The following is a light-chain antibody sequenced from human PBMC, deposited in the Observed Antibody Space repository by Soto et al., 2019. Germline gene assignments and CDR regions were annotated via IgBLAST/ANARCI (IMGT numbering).Light chain of an antibody. J-gene: IGKJ1*01. V-gene: IGKV1-27*01. CDR2: GAT. CDR1: QGISNY. Sequence: DIQMTQSPSSLSASVGDRVTITCRAIQGISNYLGWYQRKPGKVPKLLIYGATTLQSGVPSRFSGSGSGTDFTLTITSLQPEDVATYYCQKYNSAPWTFGQGTQGGYQ. CDR3: QKYNSAPWT.